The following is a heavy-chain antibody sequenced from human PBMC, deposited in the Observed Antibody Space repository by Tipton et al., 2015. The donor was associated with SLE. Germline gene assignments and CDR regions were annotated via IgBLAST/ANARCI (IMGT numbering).Heavy chain of an antibody. CDR1: GFTFSSYA. D-gene: IGHD4-17*01. CDR2: ISGSGGST. Sequence: SLRLSCAASGFTFSSYAMSWVRQAPGKGLEWVSAISGSGGSTYYADSVKGRFTISRDNSKNTLYLQMNSLRAEDTAVYYCARAYKATVFGNYYYGMDVWGQGTTVTVSS. CDR3: ARAYKATVFGNYYYGMDV. V-gene: IGHV3-23*01. J-gene: IGHJ6*02.